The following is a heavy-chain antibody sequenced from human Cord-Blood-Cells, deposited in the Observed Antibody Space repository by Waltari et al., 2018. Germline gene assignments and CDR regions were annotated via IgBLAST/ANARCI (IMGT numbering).Heavy chain of an antibody. D-gene: IGHD3-10*01. CDR2: LNPNSGGT. CDR3: ARDRYYYGSGRRDAFDI. V-gene: IGHV1-2*02. J-gene: IGHJ3*02. Sequence: QVQLVQSGAEVKKPGASVKVSCKASGYTFTGYYMHWVRQAPGQGLEWMGWLNPNSGGTNYAQKFQGRVTMTRDTSISTAYMELSRLRSDDTAVYYCARDRYYYGSGRRDAFDIWGQGTMVTVSS. CDR1: GYTFTGYY.